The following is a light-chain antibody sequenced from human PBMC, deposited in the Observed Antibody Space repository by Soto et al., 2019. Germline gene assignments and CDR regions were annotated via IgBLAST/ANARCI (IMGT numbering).Light chain of an antibody. CDR1: QSISSW. V-gene: IGKV1-5*03. CDR2: KAS. J-gene: IGKJ4*01. Sequence: VQMTKSPSTLSAYVGDRVTITCRASQSISSWLAWYQQKPGKAPKLLIYKASSLESGVPSRFSGSGSGTEFTLTISSLQPDDFATYYCQQYNSYPLTFGGGTKVDIK. CDR3: QQYNSYPLT.